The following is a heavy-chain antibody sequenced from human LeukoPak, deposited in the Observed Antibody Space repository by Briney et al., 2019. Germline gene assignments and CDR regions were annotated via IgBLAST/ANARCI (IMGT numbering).Heavy chain of an antibody. D-gene: IGHD1-26*01. J-gene: IGHJ6*02. CDR1: GFTFSSYS. Sequence: GGSLRLSCAASGFTFSSYSMNWVRQAPGKGLEWVSYISSSSSTIYYADSVKGRFTISRDNAKNSLYLQMNSLRAEDTAVYYCAREDLVRGSYSSYYYGMDVWGQGTTVTVSS. CDR3: AREDLVRGSYSSYYYGMDV. V-gene: IGHV3-48*04. CDR2: ISSSSSTI.